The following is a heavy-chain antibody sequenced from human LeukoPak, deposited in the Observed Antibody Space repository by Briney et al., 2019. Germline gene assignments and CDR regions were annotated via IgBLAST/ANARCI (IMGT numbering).Heavy chain of an antibody. D-gene: IGHD2/OR15-2a*01. V-gene: IGHV3-74*03. J-gene: IGHJ4*02. Sequence: AGGSLRLSCAASGFSFSSYWMHWVRQAPGKGLVWVARISPDGSSALSADSVRGRFTISRDNADNTLYLQLNNLRAEDTAVYYCARVSFCPRCHFDYWGQGTLVTVSS. CDR2: ISPDGSSA. CDR3: ARVSFCPRCHFDY. CDR1: GFSFSSYW.